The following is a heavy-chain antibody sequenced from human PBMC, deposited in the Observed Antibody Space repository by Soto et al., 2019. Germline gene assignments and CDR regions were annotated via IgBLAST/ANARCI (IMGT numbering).Heavy chain of an antibody. CDR2: INHSGST. V-gene: IGHV4-39*07. Sequence: PSETLSLTCTVSGGSMSSSSDYWGWIRHPPGKGLEWIGEINHSGSTNYNPSLKSRVTISVDTSKTQCSLKLSSVTAADTAVYYCAVGVGAVPPEDAFDIGGQGTMVTVSS. D-gene: IGHD1-26*01. CDR1: GGSMSSSSDY. CDR3: AVGVGAVPPEDAFDI. J-gene: IGHJ3*02.